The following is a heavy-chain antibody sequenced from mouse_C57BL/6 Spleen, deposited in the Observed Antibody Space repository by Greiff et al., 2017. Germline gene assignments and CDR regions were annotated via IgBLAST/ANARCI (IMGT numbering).Heavy chain of an antibody. D-gene: IGHD2-5*01. V-gene: IGHV14-2*01. CDR1: GFNITDYY. Sequence: VQLQQSGAELVKPGASVKLSCTASGFNITDYYMHWVKQRTEQGLEWIGRIDPEDGETKYAPKFQGKATITADPSSNTAYLQLSSLTSEDTAVYYCARKAYYSNYVGGAMDYWGQGTSVTVSS. J-gene: IGHJ4*01. CDR3: ARKAYYSNYVGGAMDY. CDR2: IDPEDGET.